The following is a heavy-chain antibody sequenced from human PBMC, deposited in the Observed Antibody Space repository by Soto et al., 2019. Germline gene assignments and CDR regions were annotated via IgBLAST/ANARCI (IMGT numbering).Heavy chain of an antibody. CDR3: ARVKADYYYYYYMDV. Sequence: QVQLQQWGAGLLKPSETLSLTCAVYGGSFSGYYWSWIRQPPGKGLEWIGEINHSGSTNYNPSLKSRVTISVDKSNNQFSLKLSSVTAADTAVYYCARVKADYYYYYYMDVWGKGTTVTVSS. CDR2: INHSGST. CDR1: GGSFSGYY. J-gene: IGHJ6*03. V-gene: IGHV4-34*01.